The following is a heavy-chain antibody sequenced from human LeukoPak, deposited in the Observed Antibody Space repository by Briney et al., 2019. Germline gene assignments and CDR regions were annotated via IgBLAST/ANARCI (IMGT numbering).Heavy chain of an antibody. J-gene: IGHJ5*02. Sequence: SVKVSCKASGGTFSSYAISWVRQAPGQGLEWMRGIIPIFGTANYAQKFQGRVTITADESTSTAYMELSSLRSEDTAVYYCARAVVVVPAVGPLNWFDPWGQRTLVTVSS. CDR2: IIPIFGTA. CDR1: GGTFSSYA. CDR3: ARAVVVVPAVGPLNWFDP. D-gene: IGHD2-2*01. V-gene: IGHV1-69*01.